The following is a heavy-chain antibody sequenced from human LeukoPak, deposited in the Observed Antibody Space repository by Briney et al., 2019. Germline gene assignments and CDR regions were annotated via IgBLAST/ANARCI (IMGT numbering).Heavy chain of an antibody. J-gene: IGHJ4*02. CDR3: AGSPPSKYGDLDY. V-gene: IGHV3-53*01. Sequence: GGSLRLSCAASGFTFSSYGMHWVRQAPGKGLEWVSVIYSGGSTYYADSVKGRFTISRDNSKNTLYLQMNSLRAEDTAVYYCAGSPPSKYGDLDYWGQGTLVTVSS. CDR1: GFTFSSYG. D-gene: IGHD4-17*01. CDR2: IYSGGST.